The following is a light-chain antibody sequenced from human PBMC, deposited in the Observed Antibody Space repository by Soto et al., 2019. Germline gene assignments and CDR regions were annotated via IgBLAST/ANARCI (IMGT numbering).Light chain of an antibody. Sequence: EIVLTQSPGTLSLSPGERASLSCRASQSVSSSYLAWYQQKPGQAPRLLIYGASSRATGIPDRFSGSGSGTDCTLTISRLEPEDCAVYYCQQYGSSPPVTFCGGTKVEIK. CDR1: QSVSSSY. J-gene: IGKJ4*01. V-gene: IGKV3-20*01. CDR2: GAS. CDR3: QQYGSSPPVT.